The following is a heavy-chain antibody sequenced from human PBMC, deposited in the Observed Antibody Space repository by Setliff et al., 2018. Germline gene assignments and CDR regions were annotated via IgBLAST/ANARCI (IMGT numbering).Heavy chain of an antibody. J-gene: IGHJ4*02. V-gene: IGHV4-61*02. CDR3: ARGGTYRYFDY. Sequence: PSETLSLTCTASGDSFRSRSYYWSWVRLTAGKGLEWIGRIYTSWSTNYNPSLKSRVTISLDTSKNQFSLNLTSVTAADTAVYYCARGGTYRYFDYWGQGTLVTVSS. CDR2: IYTSWST. CDR1: GDSFRSRSYY.